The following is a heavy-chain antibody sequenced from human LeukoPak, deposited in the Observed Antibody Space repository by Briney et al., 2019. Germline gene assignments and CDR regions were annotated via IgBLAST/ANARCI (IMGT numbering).Heavy chain of an antibody. CDR1: GYSISSGYY. J-gene: IGHJ4*02. V-gene: IGHV4-38-2*02. CDR2: IYYSGST. Sequence: SETLSLTCTVSGYSISSGYYWGWIRQPPGKGLEWIANIYYSGSTYYSPSLKSRVIISVDTSKNQFSLKLSSVTAADTAVYYCARQDYYDSSGYYYRSYYFDYWGQGTLVTVSS. D-gene: IGHD3-22*01. CDR3: ARQDYYDSSGYYYRSYYFDY.